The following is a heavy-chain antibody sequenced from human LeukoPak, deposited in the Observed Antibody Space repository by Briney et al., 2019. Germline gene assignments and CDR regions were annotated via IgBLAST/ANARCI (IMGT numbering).Heavy chain of an antibody. Sequence: SETLSLTCTVSGYSISSTYYWSWIRQPAGKGLEWIGRIYTSGSTNYNPSLKSRVTMSVDTSKNQFSLKLSSVTAADTAVYYCARTSSSWFDPWGQGTLVTVSS. V-gene: IGHV4-4*07. CDR3: ARTSSSWFDP. CDR1: GYSISSTYY. D-gene: IGHD3-10*01. J-gene: IGHJ5*02. CDR2: IYTSGST.